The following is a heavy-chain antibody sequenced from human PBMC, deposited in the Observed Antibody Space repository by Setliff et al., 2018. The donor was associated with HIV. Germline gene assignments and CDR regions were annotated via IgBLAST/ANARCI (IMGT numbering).Heavy chain of an antibody. CDR2: IYHTGKT. CDR1: GGSVSTSSYS. Sequence: NPSETLSLTCTVSGGSVSTSSYSWGWIRQPPEKGLEWIGTIYHTGKTYYNSSLNSRVTIAVDTSKDQFSLNLSTVTAADTAVYYCGRVAGYCAPSRCYGYNAFDIWDPGTMVTVSS. V-gene: IGHV4-39*01. CDR3: GRVAGYCAPSRCYGYNAFDI. J-gene: IGHJ3*02. D-gene: IGHD2-15*01.